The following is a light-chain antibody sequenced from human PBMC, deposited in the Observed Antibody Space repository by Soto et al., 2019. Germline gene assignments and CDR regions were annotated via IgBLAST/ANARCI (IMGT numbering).Light chain of an antibody. J-gene: IGKJ2*01. V-gene: IGKV1-39*01. CDR2: AAS. Sequence: DIQMTQSPSSLSASVGDRVTTTCRPSQTISSYLNWYQQKPGKAPKLLIYAASSWQSGVPSRFSGSGSGIDFTLTISSLQPEDFAIYYCQQSYNTPQYTFGQGT. CDR1: QTISSY. CDR3: QQSYNTPQYT.